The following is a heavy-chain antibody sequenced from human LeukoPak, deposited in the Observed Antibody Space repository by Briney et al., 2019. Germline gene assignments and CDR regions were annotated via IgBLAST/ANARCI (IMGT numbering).Heavy chain of an antibody. Sequence: GGSLRLSCAASGVTFSSYWRSWVRQAPGKGLEWVANIRQDGSDKYYLASVRGRFTISRDNAKNSLYLQMNSLRGEDTAVYYCARLADYDSTGYFDYWGQGTLVTVYS. V-gene: IGHV3-7*01. J-gene: IGHJ4*02. CDR1: GVTFSSYW. CDR3: ARLADYDSTGYFDY. CDR2: IRQDGSDK. D-gene: IGHD3-22*01.